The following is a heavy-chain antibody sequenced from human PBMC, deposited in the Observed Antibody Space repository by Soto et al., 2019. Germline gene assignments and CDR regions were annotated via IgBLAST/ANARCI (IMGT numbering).Heavy chain of an antibody. D-gene: IGHD2-15*01. J-gene: IGHJ4*02. CDR2: INPNSGGT. Sequence: ASVKVSCKASGYTFTGYYMHWVRQAPGQGLEWMGWINPNSGGTNYAQKFQGRVTITADESTSTAYMELSSLRSEDTAVYYCARNGHLDTAWYYFDYWGQGTLVTVSS. V-gene: IGHV1-2*02. CDR3: ARNGHLDTAWYYFDY. CDR1: GYTFTGYY.